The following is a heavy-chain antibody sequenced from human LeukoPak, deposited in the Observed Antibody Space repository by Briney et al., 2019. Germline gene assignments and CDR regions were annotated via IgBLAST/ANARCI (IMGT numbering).Heavy chain of an antibody. J-gene: IGHJ4*02. V-gene: IGHV3-15*01. CDR2: IKSKSDGGTI. Sequence: EGSLRLSCVGSGFTFSDAWMSWVRQAPGKGLEWVGRIKSKSDGGTIDYAAPVKGRFTISRDDSRNTLYLQMNSLKTEDTAVYYCTTRRQDGWWGQGTLVTVS. CDR3: TTRRQDGW. D-gene: IGHD2-15*01. CDR1: GFTFSDAW.